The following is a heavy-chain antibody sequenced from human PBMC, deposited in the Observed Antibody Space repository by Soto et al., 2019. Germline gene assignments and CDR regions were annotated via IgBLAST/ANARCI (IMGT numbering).Heavy chain of an antibody. J-gene: IGHJ4*02. CDR3: VHRAGMGGNSWLPGH. CDR2: LYWDDDK. Sequence: QITLKESGPTLVKPTQTLTLTCTFSGFSLRTSEVGVGWIRQPPGKALEWLALLYWDDDKRYNPSLKSRLTITKDTSKNQVVLTLTNMDPVDTATYYCVHRAGMGGNSWLPGHWGQGTLVTVSS. V-gene: IGHV2-5*02. D-gene: IGHD6-13*01. CDR1: GFSLRTSEVG.